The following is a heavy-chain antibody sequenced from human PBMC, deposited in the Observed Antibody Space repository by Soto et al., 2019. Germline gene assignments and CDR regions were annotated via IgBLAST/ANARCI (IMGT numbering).Heavy chain of an antibody. CDR3: AHRRSTYYYDSPFDP. CDR2: IYWDDDK. CDR1: GFSLSTSGVG. Sequence: QITLKESGPPLVKPTQTLTLTCTFSGFSLSTSGVGVGWIRQPPGKALEWLALIYWDDDKRYSPSLKSRLTITNDTSKNQVVLTMTTMAPVDTATYYCAHRRSTYYYDSPFDPWGPGTLVTVSS. D-gene: IGHD3-22*01. V-gene: IGHV2-5*02. J-gene: IGHJ5*02.